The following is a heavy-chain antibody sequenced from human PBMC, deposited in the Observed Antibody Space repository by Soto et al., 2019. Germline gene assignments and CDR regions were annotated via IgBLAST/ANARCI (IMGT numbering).Heavy chain of an antibody. CDR3: ARYINVYDSSGYYPFDY. Sequence: GGSLRLSCVASGFSFSNYAMNWVRQAPGKGLEWVSGISGSGGSAFFAHSVRGRFTISRDNSKNTVFLQINGLRPEDTAVYYCARYINVYDSSGYYPFDYWGPGTLVTVSS. V-gene: IGHV3-23*01. D-gene: IGHD3-22*01. J-gene: IGHJ4*02. CDR2: ISGSGGSA. CDR1: GFSFSNYA.